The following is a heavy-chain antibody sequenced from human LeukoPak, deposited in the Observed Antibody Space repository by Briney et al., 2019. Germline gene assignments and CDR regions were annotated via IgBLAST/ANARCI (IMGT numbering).Heavy chain of an antibody. V-gene: IGHV4-59*01. D-gene: IGHD1-26*01. CDR2: IYYSGST. J-gene: IGHJ4*02. CDR1: GGSISSYY. CDR3: ARDIRVVGATHYFDY. Sequence: SETLSLTCTVSGGSISSYYWSWIRQPPGKGLEWIGYIYYSGSTNYNPSLKSRVTISVDTSKNQFSLKLSSVTAADTAIYYCARDIRVVGATHYFDYWGQGSLVTVSS.